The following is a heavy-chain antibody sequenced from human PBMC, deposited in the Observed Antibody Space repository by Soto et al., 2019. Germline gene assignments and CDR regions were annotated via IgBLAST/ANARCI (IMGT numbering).Heavy chain of an antibody. Sequence: SETLSLTCTVSGGSISSSSYYWGWIRQPPGKGLEWIGSIYYSGSTYYNPSLKSRVTISVDTSKNQFSLKLSSVTAADTAVYYCARLPVVVVAANYDYWGQGILVTVSS. J-gene: IGHJ4*02. CDR3: ARLPVVVVAANYDY. CDR1: GGSISSSSYY. D-gene: IGHD2-15*01. V-gene: IGHV4-39*01. CDR2: IYYSGST.